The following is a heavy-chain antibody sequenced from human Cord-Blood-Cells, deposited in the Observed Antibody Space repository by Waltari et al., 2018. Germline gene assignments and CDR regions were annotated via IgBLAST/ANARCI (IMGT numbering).Heavy chain of an antibody. CDR1: GGTCSSYS. V-gene: IGHV1-69*06. Sequence: QVQLVQSGAEGKKPGSSVKVSCKASGGTCSSYSTSWVRPAPGQGLEWMGGIIPIFGTANYAQKFQGRVTITADKSTSTAYMELSSLRSEDTAVYYCAFDLVATIQQMAWGQGTLVTVSS. CDR2: IIPIFGTA. J-gene: IGHJ4*02. D-gene: IGHD5-12*01. CDR3: AFDLVATIQQMA.